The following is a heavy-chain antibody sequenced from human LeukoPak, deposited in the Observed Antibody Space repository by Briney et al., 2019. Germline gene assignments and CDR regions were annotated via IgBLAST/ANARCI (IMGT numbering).Heavy chain of an antibody. J-gene: IGHJ4*02. CDR3: ARGHYFDY. V-gene: IGHV4-34*01. CDR1: GGSFSGYY. Sequence: PSETLSLTCAFYGGSFSGYYWSWIRQPPGKGLEWIGEINHSGSTNYNPSLKSRVTISVDTSKNQFSLKLSSVTAADTAVYYCARGHYFDYWGQGTLVTVSS. CDR2: INHSGST.